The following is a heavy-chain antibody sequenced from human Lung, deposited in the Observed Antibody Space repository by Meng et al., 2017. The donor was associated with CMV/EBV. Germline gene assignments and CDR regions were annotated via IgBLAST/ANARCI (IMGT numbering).Heavy chain of an antibody. Sequence: GESLKISCAASGLTVSGNYMNWVRQAPGKGLEWVSVIYSGGSTYYADSVKGRFTISRDNSKNTLYLQMNSLRAEDTAVYYCARDSYGMDVWGQGTTVTVSS. CDR1: GLTVSGNY. V-gene: IGHV3-53*01. J-gene: IGHJ6*01. CDR3: ARDSYGMDV. CDR2: IYSGGST.